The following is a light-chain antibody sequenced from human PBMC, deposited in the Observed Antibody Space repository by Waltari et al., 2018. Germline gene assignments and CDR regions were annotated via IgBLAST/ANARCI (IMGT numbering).Light chain of an antibody. Sequence: DIVLTPSPDSLALSLGERAPISSRSSQSVLSSTTSNNYLALYQQRPGQPPKLLFYWASTRVSGVPDRFDGSGSGTDFTLTISSLQAEDLAVYYCQQYYTTPCTFGQGTRLEIK. V-gene: IGKV4-1*01. J-gene: IGKJ2*02. CDR3: QQYYTTPCT. CDR1: QSVLSSTTSNNY. CDR2: WAS.